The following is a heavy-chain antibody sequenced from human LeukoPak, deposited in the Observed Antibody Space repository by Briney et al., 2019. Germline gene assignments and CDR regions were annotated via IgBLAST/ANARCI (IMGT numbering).Heavy chain of an antibody. CDR3: ARKQRGGLSASFGGLFASYYTYYYMDV. CDR1: GYTFTMYY. D-gene: IGHD1-26*01. V-gene: IGHV1-46*01. J-gene: IGHJ6*03. Sequence: ASVKVSCKASGYTFTMYYIHWVRQAPGQGLEWMGMINPSDGATTYAQRFQGRVTMTRDMSTTTVYMDLRSLRPEDTTVYLYARKQRGGLSASFGGLFASYYTYYYMDVWARGTTVTVSS. CDR2: INPSDGAT.